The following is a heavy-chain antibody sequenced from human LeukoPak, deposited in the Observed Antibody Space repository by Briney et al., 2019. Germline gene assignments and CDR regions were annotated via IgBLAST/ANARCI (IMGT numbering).Heavy chain of an antibody. CDR2: INAGNGNT. Sequence: ASVKVSCKASGYTFTNYAIQWVRQAPGQRLEWMGWINAGNGNTKYSQNLQGRVTITRDTSASTAYMELSSLRSEDTAVYYCATALAAAGYYFGYWGQGTLVTVSS. D-gene: IGHD6-13*01. J-gene: IGHJ4*02. V-gene: IGHV1-3*01. CDR3: ATALAAAGYYFGY. CDR1: GYTFTNYA.